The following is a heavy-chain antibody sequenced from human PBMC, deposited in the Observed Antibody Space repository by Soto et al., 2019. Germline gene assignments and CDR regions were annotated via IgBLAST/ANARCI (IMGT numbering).Heavy chain of an antibody. V-gene: IGHV1-69*12. J-gene: IGHJ6*02. CDR1: GGTFSSYT. D-gene: IGHD2-21*01. CDR3: ARPSCGAACYYYGMDV. Sequence: QVQLVQSGAEVKKPGSSEKVSCKASGGTFSSYTISWVRQAPGQGLEWMGGIIPTFGTADYAQKFQGRVTITADESTSTGYMELSSLRSEDTALYYCARPSCGAACYYYGMDVWGQGTAVTVSS. CDR2: IIPTFGTA.